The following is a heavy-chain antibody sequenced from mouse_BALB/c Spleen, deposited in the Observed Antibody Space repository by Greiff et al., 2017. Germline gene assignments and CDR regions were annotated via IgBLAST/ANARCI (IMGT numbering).Heavy chain of an antibody. Sequence: VHLVESGPGLVQPSQSLSITCTVSGFSLTSYGVHWVRQSPGKGLEWLGVIWSGGSTDYNAAFISRLSISKDNSKSQVFFKMNSLQANDTAIYYCARNNWDFYAMDYWGQGTSVTVSS. V-gene: IGHV2-2*02. D-gene: IGHD4-1*01. CDR3: ARNNWDFYAMDY. J-gene: IGHJ4*01. CDR1: GFSLTSYG. CDR2: IWSGGST.